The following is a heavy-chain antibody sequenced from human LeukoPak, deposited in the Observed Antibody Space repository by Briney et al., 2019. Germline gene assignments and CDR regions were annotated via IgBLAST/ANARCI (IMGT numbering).Heavy chain of an antibody. Sequence: GGSLRLSCAVSGITLSNYAMSWVRQAPGKGLEWVAGISGSGGGTNYADSVKGRFTISRDNPKNTLYLQMNNLRADDTAVYFCAKRGVVIRVILVGFHKEAYYFDSWGQGALVTVSS. J-gene: IGHJ4*02. CDR3: AKRGVVIRVILVGFHKEAYYFDS. D-gene: IGHD3-22*01. CDR2: ISGSGGGT. CDR1: GITLSNYA. V-gene: IGHV3-23*01.